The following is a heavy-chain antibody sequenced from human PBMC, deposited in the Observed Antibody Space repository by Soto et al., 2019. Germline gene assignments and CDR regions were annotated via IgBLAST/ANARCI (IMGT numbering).Heavy chain of an antibody. CDR2: ISAYNGNT. CDR1: GYAFTSYG. J-gene: IGHJ6*03. CDR3: ARDGEVADGLFYMDV. Sequence: GASVKVSCKASGYAFTSYGISWVRQAPGQGLEWMGWISAYNGNTNYAQKLQGRVTMTTDTSTSTAYMELRSLRSDDTAVYYCARDGEVADGLFYMDVWGKGTTVTVSS. D-gene: IGHD3-3*01. V-gene: IGHV1-18*01.